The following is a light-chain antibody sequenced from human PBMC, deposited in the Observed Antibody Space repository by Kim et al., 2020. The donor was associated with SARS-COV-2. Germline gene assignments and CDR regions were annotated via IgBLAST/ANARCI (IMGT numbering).Light chain of an antibody. Sequence: DIQMTQSPSTLSASVGDRVTITCRASQSISSWLAWYQQKPEKAPKLLIYDASSLESGVPSRFSGSGSGTEFTLTISSPQPDDFATYYIQQYNSYSWTFGQGTKVEIK. J-gene: IGKJ1*01. V-gene: IGKV1-5*01. CDR1: QSISSW. CDR3: QQYNSYSWT. CDR2: DAS.